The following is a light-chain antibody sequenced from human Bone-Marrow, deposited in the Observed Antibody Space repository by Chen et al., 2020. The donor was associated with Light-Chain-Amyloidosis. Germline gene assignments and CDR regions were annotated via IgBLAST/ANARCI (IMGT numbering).Light chain of an antibody. Sequence: SYVLTQPSSVSVAPGQTASITCSGDKLGDKYACWYQQKPGQSPVLVIYQDSKRPSGIPERFSGSNSGNTATLTISGTQAMDEADYYCQACDSSVVFGGGTKLTVL. CDR3: QACDSSVV. V-gene: IGLV3-1*01. J-gene: IGLJ2*01. CDR1: KLGDKY. CDR2: QDS.